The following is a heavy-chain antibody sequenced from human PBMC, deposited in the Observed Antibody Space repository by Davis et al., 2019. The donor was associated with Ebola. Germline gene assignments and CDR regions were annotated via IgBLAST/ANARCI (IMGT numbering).Heavy chain of an antibody. J-gene: IGHJ6*02. D-gene: IGHD6-6*01. CDR1: GFTFGEYA. CDR2: IRSKTYGGKT. CDR3: SRDLKQPRPSYYFGMDV. Sequence: GESLKISCSGFGFTFGEYAMNWVRQAPGKGLEWVGFIRSKTYGGKTAYAASVKGRFTISRDDSKSIAYLQLNGLKTEDTAVYYCSRDLKQPRPSYYFGMDVWGQGTTVTVAS. V-gene: IGHV3-49*04.